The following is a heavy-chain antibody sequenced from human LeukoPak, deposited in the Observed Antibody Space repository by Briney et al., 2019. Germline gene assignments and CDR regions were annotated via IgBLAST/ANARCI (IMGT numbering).Heavy chain of an antibody. J-gene: IGHJ4*02. CDR3: ARDIPVAASFDY. D-gene: IGHD6-19*01. Sequence: GGSLRLSCEASGFTFSTFAMIWVRQPPGKGLEWVSSIFPSGGEIHYADSVRGRFTISRDNSKSTLSLQMNSLRVEDTAVYYCARDIPVAASFDYWGRGTLVTVSS. V-gene: IGHV3-23*01. CDR1: GFTFSTFA. CDR2: IFPSGGEI.